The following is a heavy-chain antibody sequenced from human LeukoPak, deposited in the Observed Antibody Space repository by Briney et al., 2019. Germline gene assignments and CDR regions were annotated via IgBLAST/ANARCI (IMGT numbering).Heavy chain of an antibody. J-gene: IGHJ5*02. Sequence: SETLSLTCTVSGGSISSYYWSWIRQPPGKGLEWIGYIYYSGSTNYNPSLKSRVTISVDTSKNQFSLKLSSVTAADTAVYYCARGGMGTHWFDPWGQGTLVTVSS. CDR3: ARGGMGTHWFDP. D-gene: IGHD7-27*01. CDR2: IYYSGST. CDR1: GGSISSYY. V-gene: IGHV4-59*01.